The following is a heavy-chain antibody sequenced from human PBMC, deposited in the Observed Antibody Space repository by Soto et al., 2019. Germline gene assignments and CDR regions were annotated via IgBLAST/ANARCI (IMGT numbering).Heavy chain of an antibody. V-gene: IGHV1-69*04. CDR3: ARDSGIAARPNFDY. CDR2: IIPILGIA. CDR1: GGTFSSYT. Sequence: SVKVSCKASGGTFSSYTISWVRQAPGQGLEWMGRIIPILGIANYAQKFQGRVTITADKSTSTAYMELSSLRSEDTAVYYCARDSGIAARPNFDYWGQGTLVTVSS. J-gene: IGHJ4*02. D-gene: IGHD6-6*01.